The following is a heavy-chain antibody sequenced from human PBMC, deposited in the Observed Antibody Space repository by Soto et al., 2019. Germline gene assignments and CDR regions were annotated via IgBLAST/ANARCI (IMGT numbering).Heavy chain of an antibody. CDR3: ARAVLTATEEFDS. Sequence: SETLSLTCTVSGGSISSGDYYWSWIRQPPGKGLEWIGFISYSGGTYYNPSLESRITMSIDTSKNQFSLKLSSVTAADTAVYYCARAVLTATEEFDSWGQGTLVTVSS. CDR2: ISYSGGT. V-gene: IGHV4-30-4*01. CDR1: GGSISSGDYY. J-gene: IGHJ4*02. D-gene: IGHD2-15*01.